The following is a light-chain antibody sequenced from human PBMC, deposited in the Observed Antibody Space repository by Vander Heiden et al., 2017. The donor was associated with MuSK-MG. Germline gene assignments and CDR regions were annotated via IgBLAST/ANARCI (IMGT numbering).Light chain of an antibody. CDR1: RSVSKY. CDR2: DAS. Sequence: EIVLTQSPATLSLSPGERATLSCRASRSVSKYLAWYQQKPGQAPRLLIYDASNRAPGIPARFSGSGSGTDLTLTISSLEPEDFAVYYCQQRNSWPWTFGQGTTV. J-gene: IGKJ1*01. CDR3: QQRNSWPWT. V-gene: IGKV3-11*01.